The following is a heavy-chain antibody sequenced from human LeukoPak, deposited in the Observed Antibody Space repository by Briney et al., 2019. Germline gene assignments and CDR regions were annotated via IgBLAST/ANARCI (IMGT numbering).Heavy chain of an antibody. CDR3: TSGLWGGFDY. D-gene: IGHD3-16*01. J-gene: IGHJ4*02. V-gene: IGHV3-15*01. CDR2: IKSKTDGGTT. CDR1: GLTFRNAW. Sequence: GGSLRLSCAASGLTFRNAWMSWVRQAPGKGLEWVGYIKSKTDGGTTDYAAPLKGRFTISRDDSKNTLYLVTNSLRTEGTAVYYCTSGLWGGFDYWGQGTLVTVSS.